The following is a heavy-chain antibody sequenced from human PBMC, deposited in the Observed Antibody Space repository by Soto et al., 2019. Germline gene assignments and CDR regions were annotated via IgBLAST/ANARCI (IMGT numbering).Heavy chain of an antibody. Sequence: EVQLVESGGGLVQPGGSLRLSCAASGFTFSSYWMSWVRQAPGKGLEWVANIKQDGSEKYYVDSVKGRFTISRDNAKNSLYLQMNSLRAEDTAVYYCARTPSSGWPHYYYYMDVWGKGTTVTVSS. J-gene: IGHJ6*03. CDR2: IKQDGSEK. V-gene: IGHV3-7*01. CDR3: ARTPSSGWPHYYYYMDV. D-gene: IGHD6-19*01. CDR1: GFTFSSYW.